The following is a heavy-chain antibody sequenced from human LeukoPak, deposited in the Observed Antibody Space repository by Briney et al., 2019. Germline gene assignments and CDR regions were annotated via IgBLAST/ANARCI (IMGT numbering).Heavy chain of an antibody. CDR1: GFTFSSYG. CDR2: IRYDGSNK. Sequence: GGSLRLSCGASGFTFSSYGMHWVRQAPGKGLEWVAFIRYDGSNKYYADSVKGRFTISRDNSKNTLYLQMNSLRAEDTAVYYCAKEVQQQWGDLDYWGQGTLVTVSS. D-gene: IGHD6-13*01. J-gene: IGHJ4*02. CDR3: AKEVQQQWGDLDY. V-gene: IGHV3-30*02.